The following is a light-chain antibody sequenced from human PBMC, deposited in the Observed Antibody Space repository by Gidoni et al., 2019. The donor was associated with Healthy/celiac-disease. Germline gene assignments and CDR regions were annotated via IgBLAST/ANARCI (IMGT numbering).Light chain of an antibody. CDR1: QSISSY. J-gene: IGKJ1*01. CDR3: QQSYSTLRRT. Sequence: DIQMTQSPSSLSASVGDRVTITCRASQSISSYLNWYQQKPGKAPKLLIYAASSLQSGDPSRFSGSGSGTDFTLTISSLQPEDFATYYCQQSYSTLRRTFGQGTKVEIK. CDR2: AAS. V-gene: IGKV1-39*01.